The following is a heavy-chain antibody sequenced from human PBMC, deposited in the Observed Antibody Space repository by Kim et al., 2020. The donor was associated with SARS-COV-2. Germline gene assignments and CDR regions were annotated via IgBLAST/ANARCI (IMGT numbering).Heavy chain of an antibody. J-gene: IGHJ6*03. CDR3: ARVRSARRLLDYYYMDV. Sequence: ASVKVSCKASGYTFTSYDINWVRQAIGQGLEWMGWMNPNSGNTGYAQKFQGRVTMTRNTSISTAYMELSSLRSEDTAVYYCARVRSARRLLDYYYMDVWGKGTTVTVSS. CDR2: MNPNSGNT. V-gene: IGHV1-8*01. D-gene: IGHD6-6*01. CDR1: GYTFTSYD.